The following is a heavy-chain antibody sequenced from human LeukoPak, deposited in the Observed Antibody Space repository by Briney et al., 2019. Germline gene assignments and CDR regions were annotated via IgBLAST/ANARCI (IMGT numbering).Heavy chain of an antibody. Sequence: SETLSLTRTVSGGSFNAYYWSWIRQPPGKGLEWIGYIYYIGITNYNPSLKNRVIISVDTSKNQFSLQLSSVTAADTAVYFCARDHIAVGPAAKKDALDFWGQGTAVTVSS. CDR1: GGSFNAYY. D-gene: IGHD2-2*01. V-gene: IGHV4-59*12. CDR3: ARDHIAVGPAAKKDALDF. J-gene: IGHJ3*01. CDR2: IYYIGIT.